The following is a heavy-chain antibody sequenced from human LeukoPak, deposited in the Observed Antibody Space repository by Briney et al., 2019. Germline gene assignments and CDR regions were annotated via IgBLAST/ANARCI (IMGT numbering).Heavy chain of an antibody. CDR2: INSDGSST. D-gene: IGHD3-22*01. Sequence: GGSLRLSCTASGFTFSSYWMHWVRQAPGKGLVWVSRINSDGSSTSYADSVKGRFTISRDNAKNTLYLQMNSLRAEDTAVYYCASSARSGYYYEGYWGQGTLVTVSS. V-gene: IGHV3-74*01. CDR1: GFTFSSYW. J-gene: IGHJ4*02. CDR3: ASSARSGYYYEGY.